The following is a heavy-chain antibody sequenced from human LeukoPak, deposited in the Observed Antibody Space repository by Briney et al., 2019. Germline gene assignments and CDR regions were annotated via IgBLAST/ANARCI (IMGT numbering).Heavy chain of an antibody. CDR2: IYSGGST. CDR1: GFTVSSNY. J-gene: IGHJ4*02. CDR3: ARVFLSSSWYSFDY. V-gene: IGHV3-66*01. D-gene: IGHD6-13*01. Sequence: GGSLRLSCAASGFTVSSNYMSWVRQAPGKGLEWGSVIYSGGSTYYADSVKGRFTISRDNSKDTLYLQMNSLRAEDTAVYYCARVFLSSSWYSFDYWGRGTLVTVSS.